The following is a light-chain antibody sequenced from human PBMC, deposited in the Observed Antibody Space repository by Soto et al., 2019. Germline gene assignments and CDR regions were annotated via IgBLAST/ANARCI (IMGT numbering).Light chain of an antibody. CDR2: EVS. CDR3: NSHSRDRVLM. Sequence: LTQPASVSGTLGQSITISCTGTSSDIGGYKYVSWYQQHPGKAPKLIIFEVSNRPSGVSDRFSGSNSGNTASLPISGLQADDEADYYCNSHSRDRVLMFRGGTTVSVL. V-gene: IGLV2-14*01. CDR1: SSDIGGYKY. J-gene: IGLJ3*02.